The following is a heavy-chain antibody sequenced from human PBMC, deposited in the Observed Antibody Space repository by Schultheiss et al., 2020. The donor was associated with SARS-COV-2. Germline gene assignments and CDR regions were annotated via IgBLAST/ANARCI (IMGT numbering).Heavy chain of an antibody. Sequence: ASVKVSCKASGYTFRYYMHWVRQAPGQGLEWMGIINPSGGNTSYAQKFQGRVTMTRDTSTSTVYMELSSLRSEDTAVYYCAKERPTTTCFDYWGQGVLVTVSS. CDR1: GYTFRYY. D-gene: IGHD1-14*01. V-gene: IGHV1-46*01. CDR3: AKERPTTTCFDY. CDR2: INPSGGNT. J-gene: IGHJ4*02.